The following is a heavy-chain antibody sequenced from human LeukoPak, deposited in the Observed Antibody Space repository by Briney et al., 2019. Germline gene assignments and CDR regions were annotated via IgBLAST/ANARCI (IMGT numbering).Heavy chain of an antibody. CDR2: ISYDGSNK. D-gene: IGHD5-18*01. J-gene: IGHJ4*02. CDR1: GFTFSSYG. Sequence: PGRSLRLSCAASGFTFSSYGMHWVRQAPGKGLERVAVISYDGSNKYYADSVKGRFTISRDNSKNTLYLQMNSLRAEDTAVYYCAKDADTAMLFYFDYWGQGTLVTVSS. V-gene: IGHV3-30*18. CDR3: AKDADTAMLFYFDY.